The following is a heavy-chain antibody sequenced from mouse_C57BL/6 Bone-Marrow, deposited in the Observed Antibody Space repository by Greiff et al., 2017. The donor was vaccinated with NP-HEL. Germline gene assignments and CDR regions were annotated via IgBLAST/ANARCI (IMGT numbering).Heavy chain of an antibody. J-gene: IGHJ3*01. CDR3: AREVYYGNEFDY. V-gene: IGHV1-82*01. CDR2: IYPGDGDT. Sequence: QVQLKESGPELVKPGASVKISCKASGYAFSSSWMNWVKQRPGKGLEWLGRIYPGDGDTNYTGKFKGTAPLTADNSYSTAYMHLSSLTSEDSAVYFCAREVYYGNEFDYGGQGTLVTVSA. CDR1: GYAFSSSW. D-gene: IGHD2-1*01.